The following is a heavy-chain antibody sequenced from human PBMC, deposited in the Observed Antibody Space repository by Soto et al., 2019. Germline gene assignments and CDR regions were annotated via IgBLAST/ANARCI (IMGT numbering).Heavy chain of an antibody. Sequence: GASVKVSCKASGYTFTSHGISWVRQAPGQGLEWMGWISAYNGNTNYAQKLQGRVTMTTXXXXXXAXMXLXXXXSEDTAVYYCARLRGWYASYWGQGTMVTVSS. D-gene: IGHD6-19*01. CDR1: GYTFTSHG. V-gene: IGHV1-18*04. CDR2: ISAYNGNT. J-gene: IGHJ4*02. CDR3: ARLRGWYASY.